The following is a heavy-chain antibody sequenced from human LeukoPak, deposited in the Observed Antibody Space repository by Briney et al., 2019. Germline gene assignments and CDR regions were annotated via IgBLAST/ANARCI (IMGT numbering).Heavy chain of an antibody. CDR2: IFYSGST. CDR1: GGPISSFF. Sequence: SETLSLTCSVSGGPISSFFWSWIRQPPGKGLEWIGYIFYSGSTNYNPSLKSRVTISVDTSKNQFSLKLSSVTAADTAVYYCARAGRAAAGFGIDYWGQGTLVTVSS. V-gene: IGHV4-59*01. J-gene: IGHJ4*02. CDR3: ARAGRAAAGFGIDY. D-gene: IGHD6-13*01.